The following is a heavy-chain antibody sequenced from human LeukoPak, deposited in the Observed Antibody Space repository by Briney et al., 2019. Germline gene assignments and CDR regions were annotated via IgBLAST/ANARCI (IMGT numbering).Heavy chain of an antibody. CDR3: ARPAHSPTSSFCGGDCSGY. D-gene: IGHD2-21*02. Sequence: PSETLSLTCAVYGGSFSGYYWSWIRQPPGKGLEWIGEINHSGSTNYNPSLKSRVTISVDTSKNQFSLKLSSVTAADTAVYYCARPAHSPTSSFCGGDCSGYWGQGTLVTVSS. V-gene: IGHV4-34*01. CDR2: INHSGST. J-gene: IGHJ4*02. CDR1: GGSFSGYY.